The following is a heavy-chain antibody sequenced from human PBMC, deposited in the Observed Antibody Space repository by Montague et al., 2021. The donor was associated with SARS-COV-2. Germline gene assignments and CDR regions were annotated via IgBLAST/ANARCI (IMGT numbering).Heavy chain of an antibody. Sequence: SETLSLTCTISGGSMRRYYWTWIRQPPGKELEWIGSIYDSGAARYNPSLKSRVSISVDASKNQFSLRVTSVTAADTAVYFCARGGAGNYEILDYGGQGILVTVSS. V-gene: IGHV4-59*01. CDR3: ARGGAGNYEILDY. CDR2: IYDSGAA. CDR1: GGSMRRYY. J-gene: IGHJ4*02. D-gene: IGHD3-3*01.